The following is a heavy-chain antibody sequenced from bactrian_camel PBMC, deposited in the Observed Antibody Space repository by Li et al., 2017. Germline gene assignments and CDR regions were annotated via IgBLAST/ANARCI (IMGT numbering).Heavy chain of an antibody. V-gene: IGHV3S55*01. CDR1: RYAASNLC. J-gene: IGHJ4*01. Sequence: HVQLVESGGGSVKAGGSLRLSCAASRYAASNLCMGWFRQAPGKECEGIAGIGRDGSTAYADSVKGRFTISKDNALNTLYLQMNSLKTEDTAVYYCAPAGRSYIDINCRARLGPGTQVTVS. D-gene: IGHD7*01. CDR2: IGRDGST.